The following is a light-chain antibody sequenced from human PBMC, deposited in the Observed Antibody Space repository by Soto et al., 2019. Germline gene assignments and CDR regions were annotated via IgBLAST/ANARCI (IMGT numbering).Light chain of an antibody. J-gene: IGLJ3*02. CDR2: DVD. CDR1: NSDVGHYNY. Sequence: QSVLTQPRSVSGSPGQSVTISCTGTNSDVGHYNYVSWYQQHPGKAPKLIIFDVDKRPSGVPDRFSGSKSGNTASLTISGLQSKDEADYYCATWDDSLNSWVFGGGTKVTVL. CDR3: ATWDDSLNSWV. V-gene: IGLV2-11*01.